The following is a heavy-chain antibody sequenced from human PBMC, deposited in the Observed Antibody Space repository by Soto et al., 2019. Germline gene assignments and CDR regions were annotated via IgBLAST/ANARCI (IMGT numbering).Heavy chain of an antibody. CDR1: GFTFNSYA. CDR3: ARIKGREYSGYIPYDAFDI. D-gene: IGHD5-12*01. V-gene: IGHV3-23*01. CDR2: ISGSSSPT. J-gene: IGHJ3*02. Sequence: PGGSLRLSCAASGFTFNSYAMAWVRQAPGKGLEWVSAISGSSSPTYYADSVKGRFTISRDNSKNSLYLQMNSLRAEDTAVYYCARIKGREYSGYIPYDAFDIWGQGTMVTVSS.